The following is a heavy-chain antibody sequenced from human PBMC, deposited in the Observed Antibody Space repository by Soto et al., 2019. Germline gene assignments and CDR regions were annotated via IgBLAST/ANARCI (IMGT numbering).Heavy chain of an antibody. CDR2: IYYSGST. CDR3: ARHAYYYGSGSYPQFDY. Sequence: SETLSLTCXVSGGSISGYYWSWIRQPPGKGLEWIGYIYYSGSTDYNPSLKSRVTISVDTSKNQFSLKLSSVTAADTAVYYCARHAYYYGSGSYPQFDYWGQGALVTVSS. CDR1: GGSISGYY. V-gene: IGHV4-59*08. D-gene: IGHD3-10*01. J-gene: IGHJ4*02.